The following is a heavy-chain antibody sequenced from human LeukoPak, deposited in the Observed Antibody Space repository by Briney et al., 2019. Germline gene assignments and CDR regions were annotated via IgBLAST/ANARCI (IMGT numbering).Heavy chain of an antibody. D-gene: IGHD6-19*01. Sequence: SETLSLTCTVSGGSIISSSSGSYYWGWIRQSPGKGPEWVGCIYYSGTTYYSPSLKSRVTISVDTSKNQFSLRLSSVTAADTAMYYCARGQQWLEDEGGVDYWGQGTLVTVSS. J-gene: IGHJ4*02. V-gene: IGHV4-39*01. CDR2: IYYSGTT. CDR1: GGSIISSSSGSYY. CDR3: ARGQQWLEDEGGVDY.